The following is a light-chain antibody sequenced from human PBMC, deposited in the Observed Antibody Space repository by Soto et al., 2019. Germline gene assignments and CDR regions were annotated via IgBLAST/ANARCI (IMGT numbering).Light chain of an antibody. Sequence: EIVLTQSPGTLSLSPGERATLSCRASQSVTSSYLAWYQQKLGQAPRLLIYGASSRATGIPDRFSGSGSATDFTLTISRLEPEDFAVYYCQQYGSSPQTFGQGTKVEIK. CDR1: QSVTSSY. J-gene: IGKJ1*01. CDR2: GAS. V-gene: IGKV3-20*01. CDR3: QQYGSSPQT.